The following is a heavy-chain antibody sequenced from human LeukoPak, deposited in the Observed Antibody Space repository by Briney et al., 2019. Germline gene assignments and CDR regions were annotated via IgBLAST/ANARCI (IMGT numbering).Heavy chain of an antibody. Sequence: PSETLSLTCAVYGGSFSGYYWSWIRQPPGKGLEWIGEINHSGSTNYNPSLKSRVTISVDTSKNQFSLKLSSVTAADTAVYYCAYLKGWRHVPQVDSWGQGTLVTVSS. CDR1: GGSFSGYY. CDR3: AYLKGWRHVPQVDS. D-gene: IGHD5-24*01. CDR2: INHSGST. J-gene: IGHJ4*02. V-gene: IGHV4-34*01.